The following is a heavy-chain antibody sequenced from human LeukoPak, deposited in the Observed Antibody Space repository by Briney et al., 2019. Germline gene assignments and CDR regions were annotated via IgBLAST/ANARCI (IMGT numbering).Heavy chain of an antibody. CDR2: INHSGST. J-gene: IGHJ6*02. V-gene: IGHV4-34*01. CDR3: ARSRGELQDIVVVPAVFYYGMDV. Sequence: SETLSLTCAVYGGSFSGYYWSWIRQPPGKGLEWIGEINHSGSTNYNPSLKSRVTISVDTSKNQFSLKLSSVTAADTAVYYCARSRGELQDIVVVPAVFYYGMDVWGQGTTVTVSS. D-gene: IGHD2-2*01. CDR1: GGSFSGYY.